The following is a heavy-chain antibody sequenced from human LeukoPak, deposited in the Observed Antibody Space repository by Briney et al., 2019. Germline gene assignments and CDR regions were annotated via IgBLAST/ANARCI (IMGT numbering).Heavy chain of an antibody. V-gene: IGHV1-69*06. D-gene: IGHD4-23*01. CDR1: GGTFSSYA. CDR3: ASDGGTPGNYYYYGMDV. Sequence: ASVKVSCKASGGTFSSYAISWVRQAPGQGLEWMGGIIPIFGTANYAQKFQGRVTITADKSTSTAYMELSSLRSEDTAVYYCASDGGTPGNYYYYGMDVWGQGTTVTVSS. CDR2: IIPIFGTA. J-gene: IGHJ6*02.